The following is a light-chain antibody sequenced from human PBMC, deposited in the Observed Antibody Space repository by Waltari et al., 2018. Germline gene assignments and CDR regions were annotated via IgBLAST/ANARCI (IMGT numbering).Light chain of an antibody. Sequence: QSVLTQPPSVSAAPGQKVTISCSGRSSNSGNHSCAGYQQFPGTAPKLLIYDNNKRPSGIPDRFSGSKSGTSATLGITGLQTGDEADYYCGTWDSSLRGGVFGGGTKLTVL. CDR1: SSNSGNHS. V-gene: IGLV1-51*01. J-gene: IGLJ2*01. CDR3: GTWDSSLRGGV. CDR2: DNN.